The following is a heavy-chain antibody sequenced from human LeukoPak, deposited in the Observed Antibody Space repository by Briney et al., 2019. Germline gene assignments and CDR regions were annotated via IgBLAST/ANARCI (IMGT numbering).Heavy chain of an antibody. CDR2: VIPFFGSP. V-gene: IGHV1-69*05. Sequence: SVKVSCKASGGTFRAYAITWLRQAPGQGLEWIGGVIPFFGSPNYAQKFQGRVTITTDESTSTACMELSSLRSDDTAVYYCARSTTLVATGDYWGQGTLVSISS. D-gene: IGHD2-8*02. CDR3: ARSTTLVATGDY. CDR1: GGTFRAYA. J-gene: IGHJ4*02.